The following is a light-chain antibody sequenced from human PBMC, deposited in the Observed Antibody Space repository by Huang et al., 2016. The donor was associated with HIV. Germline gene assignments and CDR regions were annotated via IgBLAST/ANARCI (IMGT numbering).Light chain of an antibody. V-gene: IGKV4-1*01. CDR2: GAS. Sequence: DIVVNQSPDSLAVSLGVRATITCKTSQSVSYSSNNKHYVSGYQQKPGQTPRLIIYGASTRESGVPDRFSGSGSGIDFTLTISNLQAEDVAVYYCQQYYTTPYTFGQGTKLEI. CDR3: QQYYTTPYT. J-gene: IGKJ2*01. CDR1: QSVSYSSNNKHY.